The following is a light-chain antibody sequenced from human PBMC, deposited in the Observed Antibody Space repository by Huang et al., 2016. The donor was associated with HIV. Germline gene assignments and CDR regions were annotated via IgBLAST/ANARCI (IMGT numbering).Light chain of an antibody. CDR2: DAS. V-gene: IGKV3-20*01. CDR1: QSLSSRY. J-gene: IGKJ2*01. CDR3: QQYGSSPPYT. Sequence: EIVLTQSPGTLSLSPGERATLSCRASQSLSSRYLAWYQQRTGQAPRLLIYDASTRATGIQERFSGSGSGTDFTLTIRRLEPEDFVVYYCQQYGSSPPYTFGQGTKLEIK.